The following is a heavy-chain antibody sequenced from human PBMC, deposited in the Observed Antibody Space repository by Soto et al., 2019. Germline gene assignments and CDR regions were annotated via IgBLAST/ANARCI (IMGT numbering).Heavy chain of an antibody. J-gene: IGHJ5*02. Sequence: PSETLSLTXSVSGAALNSGNYYWSWIRQVPGKGLEWIGHIYVTGAVDYNPSLRDRITISQDRSERQFSLNLRLVTAADTAVYYCARLRISTNNYKWFDPWGQGTLVTVSS. CDR3: ARLRISTNNYKWFDP. CDR2: IYVTGAV. V-gene: IGHV4-31*02. CDR1: GAALNSGNYY. D-gene: IGHD1-20*01.